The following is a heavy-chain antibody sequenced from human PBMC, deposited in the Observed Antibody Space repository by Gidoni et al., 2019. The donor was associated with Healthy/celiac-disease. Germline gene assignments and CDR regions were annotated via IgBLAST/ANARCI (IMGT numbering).Heavy chain of an antibody. CDR1: GFTFGSYA. V-gene: IGHV3-23*01. CDR2: ISGSGGST. J-gene: IGHJ3*02. CDR3: AKVARISIAAAFDI. D-gene: IGHD6-6*01. Sequence: EVQLLESGGALFSPGGSLGLSCAALGFTFGSYAMSWVRQAPGKGLEWVSAISGSGGSTYYADSVKGRFTISRDNSKNTLYLQMNSLRAEDTAVYYCAKVARISIAAAFDIWGQGTMVTVSS.